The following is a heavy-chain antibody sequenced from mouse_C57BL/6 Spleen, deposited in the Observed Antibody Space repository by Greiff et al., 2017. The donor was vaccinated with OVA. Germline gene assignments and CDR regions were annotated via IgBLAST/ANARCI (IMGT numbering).Heavy chain of an antibody. Sequence: EVKLMESGGGLVQPGGSLSLSCAASGFTFTDYYMSWVRQPPGKALEWLGFIRNKANGYTTEYSASVKGRFTISRDNSQSILYLQMNALRAEDSATYCCARYSNYAMDYWGQGTSVTVSS. CDR2: IRNKANGYTT. V-gene: IGHV7-3*01. CDR3: ARYSNYAMDY. CDR1: GFTFTDYY. J-gene: IGHJ4*01.